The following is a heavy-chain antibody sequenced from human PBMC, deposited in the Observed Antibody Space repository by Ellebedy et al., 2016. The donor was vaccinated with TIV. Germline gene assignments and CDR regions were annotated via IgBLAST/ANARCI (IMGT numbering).Heavy chain of an antibody. CDR1: GFTFSTNA. CDR2: ISASGGGP. V-gene: IGHV3-23*01. J-gene: IGHJ4*02. Sequence: PGGSLRLSCAASGFTFSTNAMSWVRQAPGKGLEWVSAISASGGGPHYADSVKGRFTISRDNSKNTLSLQMSSLRAEDTAVYYCARVTYGAAGNYFDYWGQGTLVTVSS. D-gene: IGHD6-13*01. CDR3: ARVTYGAAGNYFDY.